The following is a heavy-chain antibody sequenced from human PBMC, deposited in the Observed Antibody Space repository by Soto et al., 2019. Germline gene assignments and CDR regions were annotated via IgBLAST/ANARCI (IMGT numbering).Heavy chain of an antibody. CDR1: GFTVSSNY. D-gene: IGHD3-10*01. CDR2: LYSDSST. J-gene: IGHJ4*02. CDR3: VSPYGSGSYYDGHYFDY. Sequence: GGSLRLSCAASGFTVSSNYMSWVRQAPGKGLEWVSVLYSDSSTYYADSVKGRFTISRHDSKNTLYLQMNSLRAEDTGVYYCVSPYGSGSYYDGHYFDYWGQGTLVTVSS. V-gene: IGHV3-53*04.